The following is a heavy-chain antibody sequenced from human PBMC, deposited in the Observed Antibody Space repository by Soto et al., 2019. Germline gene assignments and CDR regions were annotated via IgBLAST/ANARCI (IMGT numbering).Heavy chain of an antibody. CDR1: GGSISSYY. J-gene: IGHJ3*02. V-gene: IGHV4-59*01. CDR2: IFYSGST. D-gene: IGHD3-22*01. Sequence: SETLSLTCTVSGGSISSYYWSWIRQPPGKGRGWIGYIFYSGSTNYNPSLRSRVTISIDTSKDQFSLKLSSVTAADTAVYFCATDRYYYDGSSYSTDAFDIWGQGTMVTVSS. CDR3: ATDRYYYDGSSYSTDAFDI.